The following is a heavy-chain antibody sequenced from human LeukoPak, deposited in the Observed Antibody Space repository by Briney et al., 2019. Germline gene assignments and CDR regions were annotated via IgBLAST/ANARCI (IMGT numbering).Heavy chain of an antibody. Sequence: PGGSLRLSCAASGFTVSSNYMSWVRQAPGKGLEWVSVIYSGVSTYYADSVKGRFTISRDNSKNTLYLQMNSLRAEDTAVYYCARDQGEYSEYAFDIWGQGTMVTVSS. CDR3: ARDQGEYSEYAFDI. CDR1: GFTVSSNY. D-gene: IGHD3-16*01. J-gene: IGHJ3*02. V-gene: IGHV3-53*01. CDR2: IYSGVST.